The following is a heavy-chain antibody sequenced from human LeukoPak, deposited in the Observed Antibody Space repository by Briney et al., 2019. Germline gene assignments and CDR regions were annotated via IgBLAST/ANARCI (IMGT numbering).Heavy chain of an antibody. D-gene: IGHD6-19*01. Sequence: GGSLRLSCSASGFAFSSDAMHWVRQAPSRGLEWLAVISYDGSNEDHAESVRGRFTISRDNSKNTLFLQMNSLRPEDTAVYYCARDLVYSSGWYAGELDHWGLGTLVIVSS. CDR3: ARDLVYSSGWYAGELDH. V-gene: IGHV3-30*04. J-gene: IGHJ4*02. CDR2: ISYDGSNE. CDR1: GFAFSSDA.